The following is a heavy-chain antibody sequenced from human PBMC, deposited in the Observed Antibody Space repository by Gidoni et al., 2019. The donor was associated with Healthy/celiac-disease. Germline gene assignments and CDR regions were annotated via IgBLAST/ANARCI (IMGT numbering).Heavy chain of an antibody. J-gene: IGHJ6*02. CDR2: IDPSDAYT. CDR1: GYSFTSYW. Sequence: EVQLVQSGAAVKKPGASLRISCKGSGYSFTSYWISWVRQMPGKGLEWMGRIDPSDAYTNYSPSFQGHVTISADKSISTAYLQWSSLKASDTAMYYCARYGDCSSTSCSSYYYGMDVWGQGTTVTVSS. D-gene: IGHD2-2*03. CDR3: ARYGDCSSTSCSSYYYGMDV. V-gene: IGHV5-10-1*03.